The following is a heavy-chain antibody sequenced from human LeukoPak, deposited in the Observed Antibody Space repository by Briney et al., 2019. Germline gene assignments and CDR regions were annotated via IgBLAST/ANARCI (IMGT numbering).Heavy chain of an antibody. D-gene: IGHD3-22*01. V-gene: IGHV4-59*08. CDR2: ISYSGSI. Sequence: KPSETLSLTCTVSGGSITNYYWSWIRQPPGKGLEWIGYISYSGSINYNPSLKSRLTISVDMSKNQFSLKLTSVTAADTAVYYCARQYYYDSSVYYSTYWYFDLWGRGTLVTVSS. J-gene: IGHJ2*01. CDR3: ARQYYYDSSVYYSTYWYFDL. CDR1: GGSITNYY.